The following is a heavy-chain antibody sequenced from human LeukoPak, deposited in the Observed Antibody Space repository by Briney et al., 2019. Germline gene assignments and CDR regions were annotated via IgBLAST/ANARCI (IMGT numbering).Heavy chain of an antibody. D-gene: IGHD3-10*01. Sequence: VAPLKISCKGSGYSLTSYWISWVRQMPGKGLKRMGRIDPSDSYTNYSPSFQGHVTISADKSISTAYLQWSSLKASDTAMYYCARLKTGSGSYYPPEYWGQGTLVTVSS. CDR2: IDPSDSYT. CDR1: GYSLTSYW. V-gene: IGHV5-10-1*01. J-gene: IGHJ4*02. CDR3: ARLKTGSGSYYPPEY.